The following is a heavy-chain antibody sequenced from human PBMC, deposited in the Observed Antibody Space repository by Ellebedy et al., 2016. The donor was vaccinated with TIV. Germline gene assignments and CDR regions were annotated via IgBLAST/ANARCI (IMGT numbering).Heavy chain of an antibody. J-gene: IGHJ4*02. Sequence: GESLKISCAAWGFSFSNFWMSWVRQAPGKGLEWVAHIKTDGSETYYVDSVKGRFTVFRDNAKNSLYLQMNSLRSEDTAMYYCAKSVTVTNYFFDYWGRGTLVTVSS. CDR1: GFSFSNFW. CDR2: IKTDGSET. V-gene: IGHV3-7*03. CDR3: AKSVTVTNYFFDY. D-gene: IGHD4-17*01.